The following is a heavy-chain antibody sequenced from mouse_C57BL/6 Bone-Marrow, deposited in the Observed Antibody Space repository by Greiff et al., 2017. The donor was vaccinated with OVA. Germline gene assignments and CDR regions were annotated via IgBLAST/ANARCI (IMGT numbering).Heavy chain of an antibody. CDR2: ISSGSSTT. CDR1: GFTFSDYG. J-gene: IGHJ2*01. Sequence: EVNVVESGGGLVKPGGSLKFSCAASGFTFSDYGMHWVRQAPEKGLEWVAYISSGSSTTYYADTVQGRFTISRDNAKNTLFLQMTSLSSEDTAVYYRARQGRVYYFAYWGQGTTLTVSS. D-gene: IGHD3-3*01. V-gene: IGHV5-17*01. CDR3: ARQGRVYYFAY.